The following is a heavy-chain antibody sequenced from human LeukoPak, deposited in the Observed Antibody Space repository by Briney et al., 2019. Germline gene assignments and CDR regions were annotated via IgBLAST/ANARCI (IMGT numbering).Heavy chain of an antibody. CDR1: GFTFSSYA. CDR3: VKGHLVWELGDYVDY. V-gene: IGHV3-64D*09. Sequence: PGGSLRLSCSASGFTFSSYAMHWVRQAPGKGLEYVSAISSNGGSTYYADSVKGRFTISRDNSKNTLYLQMSSLRAEDTAVHYCVKGHLVWELGDYVDYWGQGTLVTVSS. CDR2: ISSNGGST. J-gene: IGHJ4*02. D-gene: IGHD1-26*01.